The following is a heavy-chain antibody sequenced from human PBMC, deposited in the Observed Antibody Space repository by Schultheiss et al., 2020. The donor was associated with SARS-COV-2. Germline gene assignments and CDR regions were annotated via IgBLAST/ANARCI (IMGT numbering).Heavy chain of an antibody. Sequence: GGSLRLSCAASGFTFSGSAMHWVRQAPGKGLEWVAVISYDGSNKYYADSVKGRFTISRDNSKNTLYLQMNSLRAEDTAVYYCASWGPTARWGQGTLVTVSS. CDR1: GFTFSGSA. V-gene: IGHV3-30*04. J-gene: IGHJ4*02. D-gene: IGHD3-16*01. CDR2: ISYDGSNK. CDR3: ASWGPTAR.